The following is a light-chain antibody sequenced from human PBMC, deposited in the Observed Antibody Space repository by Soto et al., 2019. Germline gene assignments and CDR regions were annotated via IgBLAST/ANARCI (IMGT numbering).Light chain of an antibody. Sequence: TQSPATLSLSPGDSATLSCRASQSVSSYLAWYQQKPGQAPRLLIYDAYNRATGIPARFSGSGSGTDFTLTISSLEPEDFAVYYCQQRSNWPPWTCGQGTKVDIK. J-gene: IGKJ1*01. V-gene: IGKV3-11*01. CDR3: QQRSNWPPWT. CDR1: QSVSSY. CDR2: DAY.